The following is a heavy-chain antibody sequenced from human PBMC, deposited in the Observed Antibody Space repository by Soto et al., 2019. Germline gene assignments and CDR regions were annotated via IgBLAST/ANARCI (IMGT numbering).Heavy chain of an antibody. V-gene: IGHV3-23*01. Sequence: GGSLRLSCAASGFTFSSYAMSWVRQAPGKGLEWVSAISGSGGSTYYADSVKGRFTISRDNSKNTLYLQMNSLRAEDTAVYYCAKDMIVVVIPGARHDYWGKGTLVTVSS. D-gene: IGHD3-22*01. CDR1: GFTFSSYA. CDR2: ISGSGGST. CDR3: AKDMIVVVIPGARHDY. J-gene: IGHJ4*02.